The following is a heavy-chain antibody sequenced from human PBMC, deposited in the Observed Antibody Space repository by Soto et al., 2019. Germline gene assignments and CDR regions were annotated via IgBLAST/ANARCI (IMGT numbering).Heavy chain of an antibody. J-gene: IGHJ6*03. D-gene: IGHD2-21*01. CDR3: ARASIEPAYYYYYMDV. V-gene: IGHV3-66*01. CDR1: GFTVSSNY. CDR2: IYSGGST. Sequence: ESGGGLVQPGGSLRLSCAASGFTVSSNYMSWVRQAPGKGLEWVSVIYSGGSTYYADSVKGRFTISRDNSKNTLYLQMNSLRAEDTAVYYCARASIEPAYYYYYMDVWGKGTTVTVSS.